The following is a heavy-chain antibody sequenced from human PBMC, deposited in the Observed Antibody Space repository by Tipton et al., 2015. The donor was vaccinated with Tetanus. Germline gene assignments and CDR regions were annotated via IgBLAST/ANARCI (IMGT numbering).Heavy chain of an antibody. CDR1: GSSITSTTHY. D-gene: IGHD3-22*01. Sequence: GLVKPSETLSLTCTVSGSSITSTTHYWGWIRQAPGKGLEWIGIIYYSGSTYYNASLRSRVTISVDTSKNQFSLQLRSVTAADTAVYYCARQDTLNYYYVGCFHDWGQGTLVTVSS. CDR3: ARQDTLNYYYVGCFHD. CDR2: IYYSGST. V-gene: IGHV4-39*01. J-gene: IGHJ1*01.